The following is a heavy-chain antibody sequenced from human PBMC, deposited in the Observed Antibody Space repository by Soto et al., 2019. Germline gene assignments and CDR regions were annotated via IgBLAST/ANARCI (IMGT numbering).Heavy chain of an antibody. D-gene: IGHD6-19*01. CDR2: IYGGGTT. J-gene: IGHJ4*02. V-gene: IGHV3-53*01. CDR1: GFAVSSKY. Sequence: EVQLVESGGGLIQPGGSLRLSCAASGFAVSSKYMTWVRQAPGKGLEWVSVIYGGGTTYYADSVKGRFTISRDTSKNTLYLQMNSLRAEDTAVYYCVQTTGWPGFASWGQGTLVTVSS. CDR3: VQTTGWPGFAS.